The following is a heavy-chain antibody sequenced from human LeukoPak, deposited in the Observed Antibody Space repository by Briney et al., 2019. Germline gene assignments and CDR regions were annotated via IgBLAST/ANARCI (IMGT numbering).Heavy chain of an antibody. CDR3: ARRRYYGSGVDY. Sequence: SETLSLTCTVSGGSINGGNYYWTWIRQPAGKGLEWIGRISPSGSTNYNPSLTSRVTISVDTSKNQFSLKLSFVTAADTAVYYCARRRYYGSGVDYWGQGTLVTVSS. CDR1: GGSINGGNYY. CDR2: ISPSGST. D-gene: IGHD3-10*01. V-gene: IGHV4-61*02. J-gene: IGHJ4*02.